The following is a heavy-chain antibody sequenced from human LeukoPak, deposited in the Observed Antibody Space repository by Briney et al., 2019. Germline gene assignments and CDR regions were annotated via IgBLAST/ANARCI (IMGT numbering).Heavy chain of an antibody. CDR2: ISWNSGNI. D-gene: IGHD1-26*01. CDR1: GFNFDDYA. J-gene: IGHJ3*02. V-gene: IGHV3-9*01. CDR3: ARGELLKGGAFDI. Sequence: PGRSLRLSCAASGFNFDDYAIHWVRQAPGKGLEWASAISWNSGNIGYADSVKGRFTISRDNAKNSLYLQMNSLRAEDTAVYYCARGELLKGGAFDIWGHGTMVTVSS.